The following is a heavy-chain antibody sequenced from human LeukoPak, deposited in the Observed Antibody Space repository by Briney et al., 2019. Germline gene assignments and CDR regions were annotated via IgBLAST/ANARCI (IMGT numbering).Heavy chain of an antibody. CDR2: IYYSGST. D-gene: IGHD6-13*01. CDR1: GGSISSGGYY. J-gene: IGHJ3*02. Sequence: PSETLSLTCTVSGGSISSGGYYWSWIRQYPGKGLEWIGYIYYSGSTNYNPSLKSRVTISVDTSKNQFSLKLSSVTAADTAVYYCARCPRAGLDAFDIWGQGTMVTVSS. V-gene: IGHV4-61*08. CDR3: ARCPRAGLDAFDI.